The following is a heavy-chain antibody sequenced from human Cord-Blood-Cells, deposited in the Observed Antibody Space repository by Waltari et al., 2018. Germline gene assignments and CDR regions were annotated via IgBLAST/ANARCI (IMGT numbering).Heavy chain of an antibody. CDR3: ARRAYTWIQLSDAFDI. J-gene: IGHJ3*02. D-gene: IGHD5-18*01. Sequence: QVQLQQWGAGLLKPSETLSLTCAVYGGSFSGYYWSWIRQPPGKGLEWIGEINHSGSTNYNPSLKSRVTISVDTSKNQFSRKLSSVTAADTAVYYCARRAYTWIQLSDAFDIWGQGTMVTVSS. CDR1: GGSFSGYY. V-gene: IGHV4-34*01. CDR2: INHSGST.